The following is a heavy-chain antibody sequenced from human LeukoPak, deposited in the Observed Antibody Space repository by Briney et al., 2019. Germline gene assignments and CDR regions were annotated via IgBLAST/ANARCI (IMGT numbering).Heavy chain of an antibody. D-gene: IGHD3-22*01. V-gene: IGHV4-39*02. CDR3: ARDPAYYYDSSGYYN. J-gene: IGHJ4*02. CDR2: IYYSGST. Sequence: PSETLSLTCTVSGGSISSSCYYWGWIRQPPGKGLEWIGSIYYSGSTYYNPSLKSRVTISVDTSKNQFSLKLSSVTAADTAVYYCARDPAYYYDSSGYYNWGQGTLVTVSS. CDR1: GGSISSSCYY.